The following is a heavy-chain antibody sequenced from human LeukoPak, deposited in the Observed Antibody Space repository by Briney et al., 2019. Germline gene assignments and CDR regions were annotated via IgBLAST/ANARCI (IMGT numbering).Heavy chain of an antibody. D-gene: IGHD2-2*01. J-gene: IGHJ4*02. CDR3: APDCSSTSCYGY. CDR2: IIPIFGTA. V-gene: IGHV1-69*05. Sequence: SVKVSCKASGGTFSSYAISWVRPAPGQGLEWMGGIIPIFGTANYAQKFQGRFTITTDESTSTAYMELRSLRSGDTAVYYCAPDCSSTSCYGYWGQGTLVTVSS. CDR1: GGTFSSYA.